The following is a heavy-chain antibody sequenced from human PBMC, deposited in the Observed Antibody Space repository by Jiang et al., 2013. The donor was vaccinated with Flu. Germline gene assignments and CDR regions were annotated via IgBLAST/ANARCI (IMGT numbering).Heavy chain of an antibody. D-gene: IGHD6-19*01. CDR1: GFTFTNYA. CDR3: ARQAVSGYNWFDP. Sequence: SGAEVKKPGASVTVSCKASGFTFTNYAFSWVRQAPGQGLEWMGCISAYTGKTKFTQKFQDRVTLATDTSTGTVSMELRTLTSDDTAVYYCARQAVSGYNWFDPWGQGTLVTVSS. CDR2: ISAYTGKT. V-gene: IGHV1-18*01. J-gene: IGHJ5*02.